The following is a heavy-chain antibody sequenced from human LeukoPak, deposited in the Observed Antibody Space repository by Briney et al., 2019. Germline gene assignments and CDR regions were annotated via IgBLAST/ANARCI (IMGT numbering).Heavy chain of an antibody. D-gene: IGHD2-15*01. J-gene: IGHJ4*02. CDR1: GFTFSSYS. Sequence: GGSLRLSCAASGFTFSSYSMNWVRQAPGKGLGWVSSISSSSYIYYADSVKGRFTISRDNAKNSLYLQMNSLRAEDTAVYYCASLSGGSLYFDYWGQGTLVTVSS. CDR2: ISSSSYI. V-gene: IGHV3-21*01. CDR3: ASLSGGSLYFDY.